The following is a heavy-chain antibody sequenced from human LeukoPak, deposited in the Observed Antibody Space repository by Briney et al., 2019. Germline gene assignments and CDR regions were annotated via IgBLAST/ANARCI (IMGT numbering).Heavy chain of an antibody. J-gene: IGHJ4*02. D-gene: IGHD3-22*01. Sequence: GGSLRLSCAASGFTFSSYSMNWVRQAPGKGLEWVSSISSSSSYIYYADSVKGRFTISRDNAKNSLYLQMNSLRAEDTAVYYCAREGSHYDSSGYYLWYFDYWGQGTLVTVSS. V-gene: IGHV3-21*01. CDR3: AREGSHYDSSGYYLWYFDY. CDR1: GFTFSSYS. CDR2: ISSSSSYI.